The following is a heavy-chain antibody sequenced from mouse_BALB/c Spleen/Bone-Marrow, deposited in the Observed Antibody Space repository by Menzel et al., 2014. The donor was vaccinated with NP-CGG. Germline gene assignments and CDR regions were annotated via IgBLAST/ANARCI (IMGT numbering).Heavy chain of an antibody. CDR3: ARPTIYYDYDGYAMDY. Sequence: EVKLVESGGGLVQPGGSLKLSCATSGFTFSDYYMYWVRQTPEKRLEWVAYISNGGGSTYYPDTVKGRFTISRDNAKNTLYLQMSRRKSEDTAMYYCARPTIYYDYDGYAMDYWGQGTSVTVSS. D-gene: IGHD2-4*01. CDR2: ISNGGGST. CDR1: GFTFSDYY. J-gene: IGHJ4*01. V-gene: IGHV5-12*02.